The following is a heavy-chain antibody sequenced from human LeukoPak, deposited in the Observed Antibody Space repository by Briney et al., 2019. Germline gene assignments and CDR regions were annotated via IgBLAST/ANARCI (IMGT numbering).Heavy chain of an antibody. V-gene: IGHV3-9*01. CDR2: ISWNSGRV. D-gene: IGHD4-11*01. J-gene: IGHJ4*02. Sequence: GGSLRLSCAASGFNFDEYAMHWVRLAPGKGLEWVSGISWNSGRVGYAASVKGGFTIFSDDAKNSLSLQMNSMRTEETALYFCAKSPESATVTTSYFDSWGQGAQVTASS. CDR3: AKSPESATVTTSYFDS. CDR1: GFNFDEYA.